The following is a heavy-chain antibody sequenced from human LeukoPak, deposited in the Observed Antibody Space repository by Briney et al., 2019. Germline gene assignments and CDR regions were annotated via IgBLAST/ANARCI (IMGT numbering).Heavy chain of an antibody. CDR2: IYPGGST. CDR3: VAACTSPPTCYVTEA. J-gene: IGHJ5*02. CDR1: GGSTSGYY. V-gene: IGHV4-4*07. D-gene: IGHD2-15*01. Sequence: SETLSLTCSVFGGSTSGYYWTWIRQSAGKGLEWIGHIYPGGSTSYNPSLKSRLSLSFDASKNHFSLNLTSVTAADTAVYYCVAACTSPPTCYVTEAWGQGTLVTVSS.